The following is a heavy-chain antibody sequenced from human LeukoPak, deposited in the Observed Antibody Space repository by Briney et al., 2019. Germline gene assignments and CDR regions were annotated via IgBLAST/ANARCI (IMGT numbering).Heavy chain of an antibody. J-gene: IGHJ5*02. Sequence: GGSLRLSCAASGYTFSNHGMHWVRQAPGKGLEWVALIWYDGSNKEYAESVKGRFTISRDNSKNTLYLQMNSLRDEDTAVYYCARDQGTSTTAPKRKGRFDPWGQGTLVTVSS. CDR1: GYTFSNHG. CDR2: IWYDGSNK. V-gene: IGHV3-33*01. D-gene: IGHD1-1*01. CDR3: ARDQGTSTTAPKRKGRFDP.